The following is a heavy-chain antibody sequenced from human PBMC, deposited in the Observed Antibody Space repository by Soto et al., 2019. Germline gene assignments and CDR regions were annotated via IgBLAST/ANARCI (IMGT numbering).Heavy chain of an antibody. Sequence: GGSLRVSCVASGFNFGNFGMHWVRQAPGKGLEWLTVISNDENIKQDSVRGRFAIARDNSKNTLYLHLTSLRAEDTAIYYCARGLRGAPDYSGLATLVTVSS. J-gene: IGHJ4*02. CDR1: GFNFGNFG. CDR3: ARGLRGAPDY. D-gene: IGHD5-12*01. V-gene: IGHV3-33*01. CDR2: ISNDENIK.